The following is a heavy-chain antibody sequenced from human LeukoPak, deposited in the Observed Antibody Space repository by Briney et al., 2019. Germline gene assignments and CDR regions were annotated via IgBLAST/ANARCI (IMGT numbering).Heavy chain of an antibody. V-gene: IGHV4-34*01. Sequence: SETLSLTCAVYGGSFSGYYWSWIRQPPGKGLEWIGEINHSGSTNYNPSLKSRVTISVDTSKNQFSLKLSSVTAADTAVYYCARGRRYYYDSSGYSDAFDIWGQGRMVTVSS. CDR1: GGSFSGYY. CDR3: ARGRRYYYDSSGYSDAFDI. CDR2: INHSGST. J-gene: IGHJ3*02. D-gene: IGHD3-22*01.